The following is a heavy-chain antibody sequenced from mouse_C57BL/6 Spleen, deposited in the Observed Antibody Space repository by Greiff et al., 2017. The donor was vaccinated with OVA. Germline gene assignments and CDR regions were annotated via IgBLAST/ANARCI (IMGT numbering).Heavy chain of an antibody. CDR1: GYTFTSYG. D-gene: IGHD1-1*01. V-gene: IGHV1-81*01. CDR2: IYPRSGNT. Sequence: VKLQQSGAELARPGASVKLSCKASGYTFTSYGISWVKQRTGQGLEWIGEIYPRSGNTYYNEKFKGKATLTADKSSSTAYMELRSLTSEDSAVYFCAYYGSSLYYFDYWGQGTTLTVSS. J-gene: IGHJ2*01. CDR3: AYYGSSLYYFDY.